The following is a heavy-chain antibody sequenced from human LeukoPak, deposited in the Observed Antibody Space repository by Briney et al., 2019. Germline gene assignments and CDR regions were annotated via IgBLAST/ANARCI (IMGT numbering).Heavy chain of an antibody. D-gene: IGHD6-6*01. CDR2: IYSGGST. V-gene: IGHV3-66*02. CDR1: GFTVSSNY. Sequence: GGSLRLSCAASGFTVSSNYMSWVRQAPGKGLEWVSVIYSGGSTYYADSVKGRFTISRDNSKNTLYLQMNSLRPEDTAVYYCARAEQLLLDYWGQGTLVTVSS. J-gene: IGHJ4*02. CDR3: ARAEQLLLDY.